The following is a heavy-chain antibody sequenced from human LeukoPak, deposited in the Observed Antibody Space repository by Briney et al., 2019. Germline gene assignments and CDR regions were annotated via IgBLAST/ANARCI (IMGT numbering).Heavy chain of an antibody. CDR2: TYYRSTWYN. CDR1: GDSVSSNSVT. J-gene: IGHJ5*02. D-gene: IGHD2-2*01. Sequence: KTSQTLSLTCAISGDSVSSNSVTWNWIRQSPSRGLEWLGRTYYRSTWYNDYAVSVRGRITVNPDTSKNQFSLHLNSVTPEDTAVYYCARRLTQYDCFDLWGQGILVTVSS. CDR3: ARRLTQYDCFDL. V-gene: IGHV6-1*01.